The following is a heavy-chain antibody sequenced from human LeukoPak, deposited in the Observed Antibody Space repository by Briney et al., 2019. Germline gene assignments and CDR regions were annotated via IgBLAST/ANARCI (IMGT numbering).Heavy chain of an antibody. Sequence: SETLSLTCTVSGYSISSGYYWGWIRQPPGKGLKWIGSISHSGSTYCNPSLKSRVTISVDTSKNQFSLKLSSLTAADTAVYYCARLRRSRLAEFDYWGQGTLVTVSS. V-gene: IGHV4-38-2*02. D-gene: IGHD3-3*02. CDR1: GYSISSGYY. J-gene: IGHJ4*02. CDR3: ARLRRSRLAEFDY. CDR2: ISHSGST.